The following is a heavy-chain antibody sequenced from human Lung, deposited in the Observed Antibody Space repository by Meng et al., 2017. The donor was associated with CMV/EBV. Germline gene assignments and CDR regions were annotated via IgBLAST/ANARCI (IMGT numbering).Heavy chain of an antibody. Sequence: SETLSLTCTVSGGSISSSSYYWGWIRQPPGKGLEWIGSIYYSGSTYYNPSLKSRVTISVDTSKNQFSLKLSSVTAADTAVYYCARYSSGWKQGEINWGQGTXVTVSS. CDR1: GGSISSSSYY. CDR3: ARYSSGWKQGEIN. J-gene: IGHJ4*02. V-gene: IGHV4-39*01. D-gene: IGHD6-19*01. CDR2: IYYSGST.